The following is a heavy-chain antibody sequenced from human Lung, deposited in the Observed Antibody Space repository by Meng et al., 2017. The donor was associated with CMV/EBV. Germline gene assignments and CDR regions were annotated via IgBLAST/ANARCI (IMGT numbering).Heavy chain of an antibody. Sequence: SXTXSLXCAVYGGSFSGYYWSWIRQPPGKGLEWIGEINHSGSTNYNPSLKSRVTISVDTSKNQFSLKLSSVTAADTAVYYCARGRGKPAAIYYYGMDVWCQGTTVTVSS. J-gene: IGHJ6*02. CDR2: INHSGST. CDR1: GGSFSGYY. V-gene: IGHV4-34*01. CDR3: ARGRGKPAAIYYYGMDV. D-gene: IGHD2-2*02.